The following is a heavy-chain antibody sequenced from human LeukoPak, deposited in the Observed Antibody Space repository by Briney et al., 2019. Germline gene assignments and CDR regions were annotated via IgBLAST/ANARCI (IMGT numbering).Heavy chain of an antibody. CDR3: ARERGSLPDSSGSYGMDV. D-gene: IGHD3-22*01. Sequence: SVKVSCKASGGTFSSYAISWVRQAPGQGLEWMGGIIPIFGTANYAQKFQGRVTITADESTSTAYMELSSLRSEDTAVYYCARERGSLPDSSGSYGMDVWGQGTTVTVSS. J-gene: IGHJ6*02. CDR1: GGTFSSYA. CDR2: IIPIFGTA. V-gene: IGHV1-69*13.